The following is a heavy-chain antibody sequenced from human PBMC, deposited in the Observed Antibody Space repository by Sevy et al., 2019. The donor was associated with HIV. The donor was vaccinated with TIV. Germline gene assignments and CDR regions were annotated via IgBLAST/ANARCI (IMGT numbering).Heavy chain of an antibody. J-gene: IGHJ5*01. CDR3: VRDFDKDDSGQSDWFDS. V-gene: IGHV3-7*01. CDR1: GFSFSIYR. D-gene: IGHD3-22*01. Sequence: GGSLRLSCAASGFSFSIYRMSWVRQAPGKGLEWVASTKEDGSERNYVDSVKGRFIISRDNAKNALYLQMNSLRAEDTAVYYCVRDFDKDDSGQSDWFDSWGQGTLVTVSS. CDR2: TKEDGSER.